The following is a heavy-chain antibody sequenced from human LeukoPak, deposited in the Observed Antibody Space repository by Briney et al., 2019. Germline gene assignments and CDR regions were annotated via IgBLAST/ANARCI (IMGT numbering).Heavy chain of an antibody. Sequence: ASVKVSCKASGYTFTSYYMHWVRQAPGQGLGWMGIINPSGGSTSYAQKFQGRVTMTRDTSTSTVYMELSSLRSEDTAVYYCARARRSGIAAAGTDYWGQGTLVTVSS. CDR1: GYTFTSYY. V-gene: IGHV1-46*01. D-gene: IGHD6-13*01. CDR3: ARARRSGIAAAGTDY. CDR2: INPSGGST. J-gene: IGHJ4*02.